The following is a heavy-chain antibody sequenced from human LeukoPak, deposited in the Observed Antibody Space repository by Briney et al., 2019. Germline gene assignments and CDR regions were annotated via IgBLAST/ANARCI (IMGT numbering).Heavy chain of an antibody. V-gene: IGHV3-48*03. D-gene: IGHD3-10*01. J-gene: IGHJ4*02. CDR1: GFTFSNYE. CDR3: ARSKKVGDDSFEY. CDR2: ISSSGTGI. Sequence: GGSLRLSCTGSGFTFSNYEMNWVRPAPGKGPEWIAYISSSGTGIYYADSVKGRFTISRDNANLYLQMSSLRAEDTSLYYCARSKKVGDDSFEYWGQGTLVTVSS.